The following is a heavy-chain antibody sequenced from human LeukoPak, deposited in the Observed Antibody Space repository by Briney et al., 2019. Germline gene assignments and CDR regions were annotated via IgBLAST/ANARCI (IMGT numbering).Heavy chain of an antibody. CDR2: ISAYNGNT. Sequence: GASVKVSCKASGYTCTSYGISWVRQAPGQGLEWMGWISAYNGNTNYAQKLQDRVTMTTVTSTSTAYMELRSLRSDDTAVYYCARTQFDKVTWGFWSGYYPATFDYWGQGTLVTVSS. CDR1: GYTCTSYG. CDR3: ARTQFDKVTWGFWSGYYPATFDY. V-gene: IGHV1-18*01. J-gene: IGHJ4*02. D-gene: IGHD3-3*01.